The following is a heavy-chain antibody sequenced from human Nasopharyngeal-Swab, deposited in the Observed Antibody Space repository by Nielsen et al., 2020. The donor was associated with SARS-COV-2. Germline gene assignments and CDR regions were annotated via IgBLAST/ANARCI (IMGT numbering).Heavy chain of an antibody. Sequence: SETLSLTCAVYGGSFSGYYWSWIRQPPGKGLEWIGEINHSGGTNYNPSLKSRVTISVDTSKNQFSLKLSSVTAADTAVYYCARRAVLRYPWPTKMGNAFDIWGQGTMVTVSS. CDR3: ARRAVLRYPWPTKMGNAFDI. V-gene: IGHV4-34*01. D-gene: IGHD3-9*01. CDR1: GGSFSGYY. CDR2: INHSGGT. J-gene: IGHJ3*02.